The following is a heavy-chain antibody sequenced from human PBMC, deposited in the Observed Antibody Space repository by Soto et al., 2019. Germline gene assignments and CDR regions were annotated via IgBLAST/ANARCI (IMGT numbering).Heavy chain of an antibody. Sequence: SETLSLTCAVSGYAISHGFYCGCIRQPPGKGLDGIGSVFQSGSTNYNPSLTSRVTVSVDRSKNQFSLKLRSVSAADTAVYYGARVAVSVGYHNWFDPQVQRTLVTVYS. CDR3: ARVAVSVGYHNWFDP. D-gene: IGHD6-19*01. J-gene: IGHJ5*02. CDR1: GYAISHGFY. CDR2: VFQSGST. V-gene: IGHV4-38-2*01.